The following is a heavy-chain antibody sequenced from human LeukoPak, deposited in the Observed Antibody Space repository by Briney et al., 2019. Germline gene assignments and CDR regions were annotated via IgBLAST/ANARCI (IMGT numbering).Heavy chain of an antibody. V-gene: IGHV3-53*01. CDR1: GFTVSSNY. CDR2: IYSGGST. Sequence: SGGSLRLSCAASGFTVSSNYMSWVRQAPGKGLEWVSVIYSGGSTYYADSVKGRFTISRDNSKNTLYLQMNSLRAEDTAVYYCATPDLPIVGATWPDYWGQGTLVTVSS. J-gene: IGHJ4*02. D-gene: IGHD1-26*01. CDR3: ATPDLPIVGATWPDY.